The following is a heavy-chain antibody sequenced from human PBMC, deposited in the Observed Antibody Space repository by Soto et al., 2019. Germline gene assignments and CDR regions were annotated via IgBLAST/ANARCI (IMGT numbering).Heavy chain of an antibody. V-gene: IGHV1-24*01. Sequence: ASVKVSCKVSGYTLTELSMHWVRQAPGKGLELMGGFDPEDGETIYAQKFQGRVTMTEDTSTDTAYMELSSLRSEDTAVYYCATVLDGRPLLQGEVDYWGQGTLVTVSS. CDR2: FDPEDGET. CDR3: ATVLDGRPLLQGEVDY. D-gene: IGHD2-2*03. J-gene: IGHJ4*02. CDR1: GYTLTELS.